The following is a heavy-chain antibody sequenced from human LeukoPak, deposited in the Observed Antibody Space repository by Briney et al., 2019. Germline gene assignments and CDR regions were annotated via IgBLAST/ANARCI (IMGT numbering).Heavy chain of an antibody. Sequence: TSQTLSLTCTVSGGSISSGDYYWSWIRQPPGKGLEWIGYIYYSGSTYYNPSLKSRVPIAVDTSKNQFSLKLSSVTAADTAVYYCAREGIVVVPAASRTEYFQHWGQGTLVTV. CDR1: GGSISSGDYY. CDR3: AREGIVVVPAASRTEYFQH. J-gene: IGHJ1*01. CDR2: IYYSGST. V-gene: IGHV4-30-4*08. D-gene: IGHD2-2*01.